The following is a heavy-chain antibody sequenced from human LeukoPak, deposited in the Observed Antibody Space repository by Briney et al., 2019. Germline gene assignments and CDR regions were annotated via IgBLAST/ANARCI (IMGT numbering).Heavy chain of an antibody. J-gene: IGHJ6*02. V-gene: IGHV3-30*18. D-gene: IGHD1-26*01. CDR1: EFTFSSYC. Sequence: GRSLRLSCAASEFTFSSYCMHWVRQAPGKGLEWVAVISYDGSNKYYADSVKGRFTLSRDNSKNTLYLQMSSLRAEDTAVYYCAKDQGWELLLYHYYGMDVWGQGTTVTVSS. CDR3: AKDQGWELLLYHYYGMDV. CDR2: ISYDGSNK.